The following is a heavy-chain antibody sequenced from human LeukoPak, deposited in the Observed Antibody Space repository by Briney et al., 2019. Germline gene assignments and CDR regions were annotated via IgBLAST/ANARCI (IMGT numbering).Heavy chain of an antibody. V-gene: IGHV3-23*01. Sequence: GSPRLSRAPPGFIFSSYAMSWVRQAPGKGLEWVSAISGSGGGTYYADSVKRRFTLSRDNSKNTLYLQMTSLRAEDTAVYYCAKGFIAAAGTGFDYWGQGTLVTVSS. D-gene: IGHD6-13*01. CDR1: GFIFSSYA. CDR3: AKGFIAAAGTGFDY. CDR2: ISGSGGGT. J-gene: IGHJ4*02.